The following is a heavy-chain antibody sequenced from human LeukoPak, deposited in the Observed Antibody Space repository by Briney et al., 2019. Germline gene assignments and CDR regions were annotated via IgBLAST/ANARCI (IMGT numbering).Heavy chain of an antibody. D-gene: IGHD6-19*01. CDR2: INYSGST. CDR3: ARADFDDVYSSGWFDY. CDR1: GGSFSGYY. V-gene: IGHV4-34*01. Sequence: PSETLSLTCAVYGGSFSGYYWSWIRQPPGKGLEWIGEINYSGSTNYNPSLKSRVTISVDTSKNQFSLKLSSVTAADTAVYYCARADFDDVYSSGWFDYWGQGTLVTVSS. J-gene: IGHJ4*02.